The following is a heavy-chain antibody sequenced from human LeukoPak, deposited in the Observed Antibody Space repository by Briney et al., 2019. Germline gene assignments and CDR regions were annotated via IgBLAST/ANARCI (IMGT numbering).Heavy chain of an antibody. CDR2: ISHSGST. CDR3: ASSVRGTAWLNR. V-gene: IGHV4-34*01. D-gene: IGHD3-10*01. CDR1: GGSFSGYY. Sequence: ASETLSLTCAVYGGSFSGYYWGWIRQPPGKGLEWIGEISHSGSTNYNPSLKSRVTISVDTSKNQFSLKLSSVTAADTAVYYCASSVRGTAWLNRWGQGTLVIVSS. J-gene: IGHJ4*02.